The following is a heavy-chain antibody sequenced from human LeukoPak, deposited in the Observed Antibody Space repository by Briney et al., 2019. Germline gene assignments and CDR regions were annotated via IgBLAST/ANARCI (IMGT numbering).Heavy chain of an antibody. J-gene: IGHJ6*02. CDR1: GGSISSGGYS. D-gene: IGHD4-17*01. Sequence: SETLSPTCAVSGGSISSGGYSWSWIRQPPGKGLEWIGYIYHSGSTYYNPSLKSRVTISVDRSKNQFSLKLSSVTAADTAVYYCARFRRDDYGDPYGMDVWGQGTTVTVSS. V-gene: IGHV4-30-2*01. CDR3: ARFRRDDYGDPYGMDV. CDR2: IYHSGST.